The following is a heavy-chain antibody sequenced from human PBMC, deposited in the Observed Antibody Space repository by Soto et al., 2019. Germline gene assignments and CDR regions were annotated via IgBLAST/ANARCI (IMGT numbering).Heavy chain of an antibody. V-gene: IGHV4-31*03. CDR2: IYYSGST. CDR3: AREAYYYDSSGYPHHAFDI. CDR1: GGSISSGGYY. Sequence: PSETLSPTCTVSGGSISSGGYYWSWIRQHPGKGLEWIGYIYYSGSTYYNPSLKSRVTISVDTSKNQFSLKLSSVTAADTAVYYCAREAYYYDSSGYPHHAFDIWGQGTMVTVSS. D-gene: IGHD3-22*01. J-gene: IGHJ3*02.